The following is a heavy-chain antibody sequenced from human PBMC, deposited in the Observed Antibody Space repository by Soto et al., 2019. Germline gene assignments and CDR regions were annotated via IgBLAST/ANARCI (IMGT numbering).Heavy chain of an antibody. CDR3: ARDSGSYVNYFDY. D-gene: IGHD1-26*01. J-gene: IGHJ4*02. V-gene: IGHV1-69*01. Sequence: QVQLVQSGAEVKKPGSSVKVSCKASGGTFSSYAISWVRQAPGQGLEWMGGIIPIFGTANYAQKFQGRVTMTADESTSTAYMALSSLRTEDTDVYYCARDSGSYVNYFDYWGQGTLVPVSS. CDR2: IIPIFGTA. CDR1: GGTFSSYA.